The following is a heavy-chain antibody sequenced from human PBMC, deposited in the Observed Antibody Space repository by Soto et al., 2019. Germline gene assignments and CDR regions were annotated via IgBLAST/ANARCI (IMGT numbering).Heavy chain of an antibody. V-gene: IGHV1-18*01. J-gene: IGHJ4*02. CDR1: VYAFTTYG. CDR3: VRGRYGDY. D-gene: IGHD1-1*01. CDR2: ISAHNGNT. Sequence: QVHLVQSGAEVKKPGASVKVSCKGSVYAFTTYGITWVRQAPGQGLEWMGWISAHNGNTNYAQKLQGRVTVTRDTSTSTAYMELRSLRSDDTAVYYCVRGRYGDYWGQGALVTVSP.